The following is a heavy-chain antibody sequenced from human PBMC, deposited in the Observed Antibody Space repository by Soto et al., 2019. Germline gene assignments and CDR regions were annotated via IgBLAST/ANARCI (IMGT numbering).Heavy chain of an antibody. CDR2: INLSGGGT. V-gene: IGHV1-46*01. J-gene: IGHJ4*02. CDR3: ARASTLAY. Sequence: ASVKVSCKASGYTFTSHYMQGVRQAPGQGLEWMGIINLSGGGTSYAQKFQGRVTMTRDTSKSTVYMELSSLRSEATAVYSCARASTLAYWGQGTLVTVSS. CDR1: GYTFTSHY.